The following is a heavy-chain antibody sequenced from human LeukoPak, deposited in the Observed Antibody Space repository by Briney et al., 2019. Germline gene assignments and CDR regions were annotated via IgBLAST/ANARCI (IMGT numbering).Heavy chain of an antibody. V-gene: IGHV4-39*07. CDR3: ARAPHFFDTSGSRYYFDS. CDR1: GGSIRSTTYY. CDR2: IYYTGNT. Sequence: SETLSLTCADSGGSIRSTTYYWGWIRQPPRKGLEWIASIYYTGNTYYNPSLMSRVTISVDTSKNQFSLHLSSVTAADTAVYYCARAPHFFDTSGSRYYFDSWGQGALVTVSS. D-gene: IGHD3-22*01. J-gene: IGHJ4*02.